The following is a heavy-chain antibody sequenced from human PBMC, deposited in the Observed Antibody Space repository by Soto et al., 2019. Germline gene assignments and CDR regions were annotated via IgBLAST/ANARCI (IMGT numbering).Heavy chain of an antibody. J-gene: IGHJ4*02. Sequence: WGSRLVSCVSSVFTFSSYGMPWVGQAPGKGLEWVAVISYDGSNKYYADSVKGRFTISRDNSKNTLYLQMNSLRAEDTAVYYCAKDLGYFDFDYWGQGTMVTVSS. CDR2: ISYDGSNK. CDR3: AKDLGYFDFDY. CDR1: VFTFSSYG. D-gene: IGHD3-22*01. V-gene: IGHV3-30*18.